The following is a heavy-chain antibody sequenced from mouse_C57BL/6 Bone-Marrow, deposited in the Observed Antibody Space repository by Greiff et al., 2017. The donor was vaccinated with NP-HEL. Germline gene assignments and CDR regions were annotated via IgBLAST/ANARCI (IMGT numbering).Heavy chain of an antibody. CDR2: IHPNSGST. V-gene: IGHV1-64*01. Sequence: VQLQQPGAELVKPGASVKLSCKASGYTFTSYWMHWVKQRPGQGLEWIGMIHPNSGSTNYNEKFKSKATLTVDKSSSTAYMQLSSLTAEDSAVYHCARPLYYYGSTWFAYWGQGTLVTVSA. J-gene: IGHJ3*01. CDR1: GYTFTSYW. D-gene: IGHD1-1*01. CDR3: ARPLYYYGSTWFAY.